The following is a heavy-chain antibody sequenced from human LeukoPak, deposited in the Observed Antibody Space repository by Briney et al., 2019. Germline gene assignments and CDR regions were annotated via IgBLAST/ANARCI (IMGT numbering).Heavy chain of an antibody. CDR1: GYTFTSYG. Sequence: GASVKVSCKASGYTFTSYGISWVRQAPGQGLEWMGWISAYNGNTNYAQKLQGRVTMTTDTSTSTAYMELRSLRSDDTAVYYCARLKYTSSSESDTWFDPWGQGTLVTVSS. V-gene: IGHV1-18*01. D-gene: IGHD6-6*01. CDR3: ARLKYTSSSESDTWFDP. J-gene: IGHJ5*02. CDR2: ISAYNGNT.